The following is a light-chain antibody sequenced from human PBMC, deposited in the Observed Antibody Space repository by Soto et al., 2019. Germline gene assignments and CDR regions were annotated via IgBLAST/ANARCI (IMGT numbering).Light chain of an antibody. CDR1: QSISSW. CDR3: QQYHTSSIT. CDR2: KAS. Sequence: DIQMTQSPSTLSASLGDRVTVTCRASQSISSWLAWYQQRPGKAPNLLIYKASTLKSGVPSRFSGSGSGTEFTLTISSLQPDDFATYYCQQYHTSSITFGQGTRLEIK. V-gene: IGKV1-5*03. J-gene: IGKJ5*01.